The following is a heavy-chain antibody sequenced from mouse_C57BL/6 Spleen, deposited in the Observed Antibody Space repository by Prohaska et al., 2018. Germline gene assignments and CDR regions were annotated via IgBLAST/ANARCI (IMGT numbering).Heavy chain of an antibody. Sequence: EVQLQQSGPELVKPGDSVTISCKASGYSFTGYFMNWVTQSHGKSLEWIGRINPYNGDTFYNQKFKGKATVTVDKSSSTDHRELRRRRPDDPAGYYCARISTENEVYKGGQGTTLSVSS. V-gene: IGHV1-20*01. CDR2: INPYNGDT. CDR3: ARISTENEVYK. CDR1: GYSFTGYF. D-gene: IGHD1-1*01. J-gene: IGHJ2*01.